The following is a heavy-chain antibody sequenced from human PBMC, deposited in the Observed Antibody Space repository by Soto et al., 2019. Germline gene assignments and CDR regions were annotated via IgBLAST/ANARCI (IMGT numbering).Heavy chain of an antibody. D-gene: IGHD3-9*01. CDR3: ARDQDRYPKYCFEY. J-gene: IGHJ4*02. CDR1: GFTFSSYA. V-gene: IGHV3-30-3*01. Sequence: QVQLVESGGGVVQPGRSLRLSCAASGFTFSSYAMHWVRQAPGKGLEWVAVISYAGSNEYYADSVKGRFTISRDNSKNTLYLQMNSLRAEDTAVYYCARDQDRYPKYCFEYWGQGTLVTVSS. CDR2: ISYAGSNE.